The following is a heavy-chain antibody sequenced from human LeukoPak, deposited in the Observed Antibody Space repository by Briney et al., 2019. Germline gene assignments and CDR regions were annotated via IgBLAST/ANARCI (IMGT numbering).Heavy chain of an antibody. CDR1: GGSISSGRYY. D-gene: IGHD3-9*01. CDR3: ARGRGILTGYYQAYYFDY. V-gene: IGHV4-61*02. Sequence: SETLSLTCTLSGGSISSGRYYWSWIRRPAGKGLEWIGLIYTSGSTNYNPSLKSRVTISVDTSKNQFSLKLSSVTAADTAVYCCARGRGILTGYYQAYYFDYWGQGTLVTVPS. J-gene: IGHJ4*02. CDR2: IYTSGST.